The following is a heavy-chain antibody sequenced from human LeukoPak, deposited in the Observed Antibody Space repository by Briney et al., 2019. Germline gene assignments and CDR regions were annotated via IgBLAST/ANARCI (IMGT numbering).Heavy chain of an antibody. D-gene: IGHD5-12*01. Sequence: GGSLRLSCAASGFTFRAHSMHWIRQAPGKGLEWVSYISSSGSTIYYADSVKGRFTISRDNAKKSVFLQMNRLRVEDTAVYYCARGGYSGYDLDYWGQGTLVTVSS. CDR1: GFTFRAHS. V-gene: IGHV3-11*01. CDR2: ISSSGSTI. J-gene: IGHJ4*02. CDR3: ARGGYSGYDLDY.